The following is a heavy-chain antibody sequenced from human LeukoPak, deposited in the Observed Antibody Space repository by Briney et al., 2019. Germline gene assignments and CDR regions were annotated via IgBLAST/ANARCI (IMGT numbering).Heavy chain of an antibody. J-gene: IGHJ4*02. V-gene: IGHV3-23*01. CDR1: GFTFNNYA. Sequence: PGGSPRLSRAASGFTFNNYAMNWVRQAPGTGLEWVSSISGGGETTYYADSAKGRFTISRDNSQNTLYLQMNSLRAEDTAVYYCARDYADYVGYFFFDYWGQGTLVTVSS. CDR3: ARDYADYVGYFFFDY. D-gene: IGHD4-17*01. CDR2: ISGGGETT.